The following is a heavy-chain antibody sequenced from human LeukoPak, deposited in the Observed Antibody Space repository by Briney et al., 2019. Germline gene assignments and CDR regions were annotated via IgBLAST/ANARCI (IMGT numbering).Heavy chain of an antibody. CDR3: ARQVGEQLVETFDY. J-gene: IGHJ4*02. CDR2: INPTSGGT. CDR1: GGTFSSYA. D-gene: IGHD6-6*01. Sequence: ASVKVSCKASGGTFSSYAISWVRQAPGQGLEWMAWINPTSGGTNYAQKFQGRVTMTRDTSISTAYMELSRLRSDDTAVYYCARQVGEQLVETFDYWGQGTLVTVSS. V-gene: IGHV1-2*02.